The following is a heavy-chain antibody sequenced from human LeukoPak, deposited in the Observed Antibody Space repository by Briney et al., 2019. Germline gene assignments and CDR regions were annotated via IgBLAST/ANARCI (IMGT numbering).Heavy chain of an antibody. CDR1: GYTFTSYG. Sequence: GASVKVSCKASGYTFTSYGISWVRQAPGQGLEWMGWISAYYGNTNYAQKLQGRVTMTTDTSTSTAYMELRSLRSDDTAVYYCARTIIAAAGLGWFDPWGQGTLVTVSS. CDR3: ARTIIAAAGLGWFDP. J-gene: IGHJ5*02. CDR2: ISAYYGNT. D-gene: IGHD6-13*01. V-gene: IGHV1-18*01.